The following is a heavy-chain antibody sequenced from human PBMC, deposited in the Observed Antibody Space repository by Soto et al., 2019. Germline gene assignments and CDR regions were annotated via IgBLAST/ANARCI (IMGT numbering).Heavy chain of an antibody. D-gene: IGHD3-10*01. CDR3: ARVGRSYYKY. V-gene: IGHV3-48*03. Sequence: PGGSLRLSCAASGFTFSSYEMNWVRQAPGKGLEWVSYISSSGSTIYYADSVKGRFTIPRDNAKNSLYLQMNSLRAEDTAVYYCARVGRSYYKYWGQGTLVTVSS. CDR2: ISSSGSTI. CDR1: GFTFSSYE. J-gene: IGHJ4*02.